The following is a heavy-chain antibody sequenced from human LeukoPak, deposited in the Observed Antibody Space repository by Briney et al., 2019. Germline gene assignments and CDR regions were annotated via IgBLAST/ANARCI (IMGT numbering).Heavy chain of an antibody. J-gene: IGHJ4*02. D-gene: IGHD1-7*01. Sequence: GGSLRLSCTASGFTFGDYAVSWVRQAPGKGREWVVWVYGGTIEYGASVNGRVSSSSDDSKTIAYLQMDSLKIEDTGVYYCARGLRAVGTTLDYWGLGTLVTVSS. CDR3: ARGLRAVGTTLDY. V-gene: IGHV3-49*04. CDR2: VYGGTI. CDR1: GFTFGDYA.